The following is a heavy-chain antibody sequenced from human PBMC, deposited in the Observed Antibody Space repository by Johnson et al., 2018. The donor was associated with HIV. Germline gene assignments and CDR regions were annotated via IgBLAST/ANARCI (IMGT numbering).Heavy chain of an antibody. D-gene: IGHD2-21*01. CDR3: ARSIVVEGDEAFDI. J-gene: IGHJ3*02. V-gene: IGHV3-9*01. CDR1: GFTFDDYA. CDR2: ISWNSGSI. Sequence: VQLVESGGGLVQPGRSLRLSCAASGFTFDDYAMHWVRQAPGKGLEWVSGISWNSGSIGYADSVKGRFTISRDNSKNTLYLQMNSLRAEDTAVYYCARSIVVEGDEAFDIWCQGTMVTVSS.